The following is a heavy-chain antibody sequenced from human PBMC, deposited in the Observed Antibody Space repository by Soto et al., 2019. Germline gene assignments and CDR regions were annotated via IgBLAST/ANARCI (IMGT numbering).Heavy chain of an antibody. J-gene: IGHJ4*02. V-gene: IGHV3-23*01. Sequence: PGGSLRLSCVASGFTLSAYSMSWVRQAPGEGLEWVSTITDTGGDTKYADSVRGRFTMSRDNSKKTLYLQMNSLRVEDSALYYCARGSTDSYPGSRIFDFWGRGTLVTVSS. CDR1: GFTLSAYS. CDR3: ARGSTDSYPGSRIFDF. D-gene: IGHD3-10*01. CDR2: ITDTGGDT.